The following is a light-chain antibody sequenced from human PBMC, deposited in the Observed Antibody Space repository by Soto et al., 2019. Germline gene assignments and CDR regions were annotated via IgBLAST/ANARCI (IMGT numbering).Light chain of an antibody. V-gene: IGKV3-11*01. Sequence: EIVLTQSPATQSLSPGERATLSCRASQSISDYLAWYQQKPGQPPRLLIYDASNRAPGIPARFSGSGSGTDFTLTISSLELEDFAVYYCQQRSDWSFTFGPGTKVDIQ. J-gene: IGKJ3*01. CDR1: QSISDY. CDR2: DAS. CDR3: QQRSDWSFT.